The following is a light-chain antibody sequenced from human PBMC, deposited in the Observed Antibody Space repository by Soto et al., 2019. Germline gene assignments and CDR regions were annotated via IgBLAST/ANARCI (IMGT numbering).Light chain of an antibody. V-gene: IGKV3-15*01. CDR1: QSVSRY. CDR3: QQYNNWPRT. J-gene: IGKJ1*01. CDR2: GAS. Sequence: EIVLTQSPATLSLSPGERATLSCRASQSVSRYLAWYQQKPGQAPRVVSYGASTRATGIPARFSGRGSGTEFTLTISSLKSEDFEVYYCQQYNNWPRTFAQGTKVDIK.